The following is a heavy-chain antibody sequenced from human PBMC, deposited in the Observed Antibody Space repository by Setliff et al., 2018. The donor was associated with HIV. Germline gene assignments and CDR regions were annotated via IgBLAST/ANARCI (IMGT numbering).Heavy chain of an antibody. CDR3: ARQMPGVRGVIVASIDY. D-gene: IGHD3-10*01. CDR2: IYHSGST. V-gene: IGHV4-4*02. Sequence: SETLSLTCAVSGGSISSSNWWSWVRQPPGKGLEWIGEIYHSGSTNYNPSLKSRVTISVDTSKNQFSLKLSSVTAADTAVYYCARQMPGVRGVIVASIDYWGQGTLVTVSS. CDR1: GGSISSSNW. J-gene: IGHJ4*02.